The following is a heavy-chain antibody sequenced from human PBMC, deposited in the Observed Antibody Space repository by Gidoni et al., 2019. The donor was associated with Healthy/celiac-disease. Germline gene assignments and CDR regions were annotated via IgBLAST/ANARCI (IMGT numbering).Heavy chain of an antibody. CDR1: GFTFSSYS. Sequence: EVQMVESGGGLVQPGGSLRLSCAASGFTFSSYSMNVVRQATGKGLAWVSYISSSSITIYFAVSVKGRFTISRDNAKSSLSLQMNSLRDEYTAVYYCARDLDIVLEAFDIWGQGTMVTVSS. V-gene: IGHV3-48*02. D-gene: IGHD3-3*01. J-gene: IGHJ3*02. CDR3: ARDLDIVLEAFDI. CDR2: ISSSSITI.